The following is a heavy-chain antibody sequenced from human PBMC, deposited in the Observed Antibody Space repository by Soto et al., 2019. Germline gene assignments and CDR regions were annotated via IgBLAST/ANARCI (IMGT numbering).Heavy chain of an antibody. CDR2: INHSGST. J-gene: IGHJ4*02. CDR3: ARFRWDSSGWYSNNTFDY. CDR1: GGSFSGYY. V-gene: IGHV4-34*01. D-gene: IGHD6-19*01. Sequence: SETLSFTCAVYGGSFSGYYWSWIRQPPGKGLEWIGEINHSGSTNYNPSLKSRVTISVDTSKNQFSLKLSSVTAADTAVYYCARFRWDSSGWYSNNTFDYWGQGTLVTVS.